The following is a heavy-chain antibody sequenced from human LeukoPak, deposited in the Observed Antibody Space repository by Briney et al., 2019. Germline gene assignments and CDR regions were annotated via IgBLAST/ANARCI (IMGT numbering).Heavy chain of an antibody. CDR2: ISGNGDSI. D-gene: IGHD3-22*01. V-gene: IGHV3-23*01. Sequence: GGSLRLSCAVSGFPFSSSAMTWVRQAPGKGLEWVSAISGNGDSIHFADSVKGRFIVSRDNSKNTLYLQMNSLRAEDTAVYYFAKDQDYYDTSGYYYVGDFQHWGQGTLVTVSS. J-gene: IGHJ1*01. CDR1: GFPFSSSA. CDR3: AKDQDYYDTSGYYYVGDFQH.